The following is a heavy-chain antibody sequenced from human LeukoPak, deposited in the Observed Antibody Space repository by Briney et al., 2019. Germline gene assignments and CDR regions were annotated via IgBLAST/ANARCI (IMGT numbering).Heavy chain of an antibody. CDR1: GFTFSTYW. V-gene: IGHV3-7*01. CDR3: LGSADRG. Sequence: GGSLRLSCAASGFTFSTYWMNWVRQAPGRGLEWVGNINPDGSETYYVDSMKGRFTISRDNAKDSVYLQMSTLRVEDTAVYYCLGSADRGWGQGTLVTVSS. J-gene: IGHJ4*02. CDR2: INPDGSET. D-gene: IGHD6-25*01.